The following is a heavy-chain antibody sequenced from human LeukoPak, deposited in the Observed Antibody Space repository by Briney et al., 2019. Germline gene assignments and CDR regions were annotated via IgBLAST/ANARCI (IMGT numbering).Heavy chain of an antibody. CDR3: TRESGAFSPFGF. J-gene: IGHJ4*02. CDR2: VHLSGAT. D-gene: IGHD1-26*01. CDR1: GGSIMTTNW. V-gene: IGHV4-4*02. Sequence: SGTLSLTCAVSGGSIMTTNWWSWVRQPPGKGLEWIGEVHLSGATNYNPSLESRVSMSIDTSKNQMSLRLTSVTAADTAIYFCTRESGAFSPFGFWGQGTLVTVSS.